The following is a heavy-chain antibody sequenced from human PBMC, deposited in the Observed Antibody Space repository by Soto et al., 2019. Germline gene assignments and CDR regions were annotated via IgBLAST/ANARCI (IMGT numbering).Heavy chain of an antibody. Sequence: ASVKVSCKASVYTFTGYYINCVRQAPGQGFEWVGWINPSSGGTNYAQRFEGRVTMTRDTSISTVYMELSGLTSDDTAMFYCARDDGQSRDVFDIWGQGTLVTVSS. CDR2: INPSSGGT. CDR1: VYTFTGYY. CDR3: ARDDGQSRDVFDI. V-gene: IGHV1-2*02. J-gene: IGHJ3*02.